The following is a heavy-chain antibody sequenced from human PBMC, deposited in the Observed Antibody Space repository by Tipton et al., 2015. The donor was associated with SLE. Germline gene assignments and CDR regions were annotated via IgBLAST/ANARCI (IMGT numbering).Heavy chain of an antibody. CDR3: ARQKNAYNILTGSQNNFFDY. J-gene: IGHJ4*02. D-gene: IGHD3-9*01. CDR2: IYLDDSDT. Sequence: QSGAEVKKPGESLKISCKGSGYKFINYWIGWVRQMPGKGLEWMGLIYLDDSDTRYSPSFQGQGTISADTSITTAYLQWSSLKASDTAMYYCARQKNAYNILTGSQNNFFDYWGQGTLVTVSS. V-gene: IGHV5-51*01. CDR1: GYKFINYW.